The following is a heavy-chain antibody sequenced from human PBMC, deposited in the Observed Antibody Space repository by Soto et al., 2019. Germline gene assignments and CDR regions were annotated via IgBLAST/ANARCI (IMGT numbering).Heavy chain of an antibody. CDR1: GFTFSSYA. Sequence: QAQLVESGGGVVQPGRPLRLSCAASGFTFSSYAMHWVRQAPGKGLEWVAVISYDGSNKYYADSVKGRFTISRDNSKNTLYLQMNSLRAEDTAVYYCARDPLWGTAMVLWYFDLWGRGTLVTVSS. J-gene: IGHJ2*01. CDR2: ISYDGSNK. V-gene: IGHV3-30-3*01. CDR3: ARDPLWGTAMVLWYFDL. D-gene: IGHD5-18*01.